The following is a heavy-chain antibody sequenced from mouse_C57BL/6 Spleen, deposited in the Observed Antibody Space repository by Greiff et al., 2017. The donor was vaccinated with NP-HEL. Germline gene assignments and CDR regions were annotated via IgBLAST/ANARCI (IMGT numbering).Heavy chain of an antibody. J-gene: IGHJ4*01. CDR3: ARSDSNYEDCAMDY. V-gene: IGHV1-54*01. D-gene: IGHD2-5*01. CDR2: INPGSGGT. Sequence: QVQLQQSGAELVRPGTSVKVSCKASGYAFTNYLIEWVKQRPGQGLEWIGVINPGSGGTNYNEKFKGKGTLTTDNSSSTAYMQLSILTSVDSAVYFCARSDSNYEDCAMDYWGQGTSVTVSS. CDR1: GYAFTNYL.